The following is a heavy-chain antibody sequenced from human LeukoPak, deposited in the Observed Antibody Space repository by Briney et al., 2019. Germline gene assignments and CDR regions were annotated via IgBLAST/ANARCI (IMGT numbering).Heavy chain of an antibody. Sequence: SQTLSLTCGTSGDSVSTNGVAWNWIRQSPSRGLEWLGRTYYRSKWYNDYAVSVKSRITINPDTSRNQFSLQLNSVTPEDTAVYYCARGRSSAFDTWGQGTVVTVS. J-gene: IGHJ3*02. CDR1: GDSVSTNGVA. CDR3: ARGRSSAFDT. V-gene: IGHV6-1*01. CDR2: TYYRSKWYN.